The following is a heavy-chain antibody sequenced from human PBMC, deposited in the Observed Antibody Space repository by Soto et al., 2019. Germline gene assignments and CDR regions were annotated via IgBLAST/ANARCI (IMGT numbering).Heavy chain of an antibody. J-gene: IGHJ6*02. D-gene: IGHD2-2*01. Sequence: XESLKISCQCSGNSFTNYWISLVLQMPGKGLEWMGRIDPSDSYTNYSPSFQGRVTISADKSISTAYLQWSSLKASDTAMYYCASNFEWDIVVVPANLKDYYGMDVWGQGTTVTVSS. CDR2: IDPSDSYT. CDR1: GNSFTNYW. CDR3: ASNFEWDIVVVPANLKDYYGMDV. V-gene: IGHV5-10-1*01.